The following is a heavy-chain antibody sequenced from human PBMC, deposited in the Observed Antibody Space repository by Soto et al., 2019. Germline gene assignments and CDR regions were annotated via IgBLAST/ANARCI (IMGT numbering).Heavy chain of an antibody. CDR3: AEDIGSGSSWGYYYYYGMDV. V-gene: IGHV3-9*01. J-gene: IGHJ6*02. CDR1: AFTFADYA. D-gene: IGHD1-26*01. CDR2: ISWNSGSR. Sequence: PGGSLRLSCAASAFTFADYAMHWVRHAPKKGLGWVSGISWNSGSRGYADSVKGRFTISRDNGKNSLYLQMNSLRAEDTALCYCAEDIGSGSSWGYYYYYGMDVWGQGTTVTVSS.